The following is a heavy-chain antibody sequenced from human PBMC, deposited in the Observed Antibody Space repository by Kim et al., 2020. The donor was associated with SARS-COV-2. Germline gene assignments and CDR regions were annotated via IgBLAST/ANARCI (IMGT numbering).Heavy chain of an antibody. J-gene: IGHJ4*02. CDR3: VGQVPPSDY. CDR2: GST. V-gene: IGHV3-64D*06. Sequence: GSTYNAESVKGRFTISGDNSKNTLYLQMRSLRAEGTAVYYCVGQVPPSDYWGQGTLVTVSS.